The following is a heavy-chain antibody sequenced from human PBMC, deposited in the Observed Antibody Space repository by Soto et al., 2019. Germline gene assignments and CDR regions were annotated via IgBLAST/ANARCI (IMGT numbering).Heavy chain of an antibody. CDR3: ARVLESYDFWSGYSLDY. J-gene: IGHJ4*02. Sequence: GGSLRLSCAASGFTFSSYSMNWVRQAPGKGLEWVSYISSSSSTIYYAYSLKGRFTISRDNAKNSLYLQMNSLRAEDTAVYYCARVLESYDFWSGYSLDYWGQGTLVTVSS. CDR2: ISSSSSTI. D-gene: IGHD3-3*01. V-gene: IGHV3-48*01. CDR1: GFTFSSYS.